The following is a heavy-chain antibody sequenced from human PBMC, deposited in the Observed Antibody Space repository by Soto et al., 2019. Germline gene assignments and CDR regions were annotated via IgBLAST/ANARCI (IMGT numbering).Heavy chain of an antibody. J-gene: IGHJ4*02. CDR3: AGEGEMATINLPFDY. V-gene: IGHV1-69*01. CDR1: GGTFSRYA. Sequence: QVQLVQSGAEVKKPGSSVKVSCKASGGTFSRYAISWVRQAPGQGLEWMGGIIPMFGTANYAQKFQGRVTITADESTSTAYMELSSLRSEDTAVYYCAGEGEMATINLPFDYWGEGTLVTVSS. CDR2: IIPMFGTA. D-gene: IGHD5-12*01.